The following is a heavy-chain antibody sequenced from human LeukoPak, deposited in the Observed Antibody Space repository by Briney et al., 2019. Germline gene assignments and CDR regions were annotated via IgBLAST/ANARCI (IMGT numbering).Heavy chain of an antibody. J-gene: IGHJ6*02. CDR2: IIPILGIA. CDR1: VGTFSSYA. D-gene: IGHD5-24*01. CDR3: ARVPLRDGYTYNYYYGMDV. Sequence: SVKVSCKASVGTFSSYAISWVRHAPGQGLEWMGRIIPILGIANYAQKFQGRVTITADKSTRTAYMALSSLRSEDTAVYYCARVPLRDGYTYNYYYGMDVSGQGTTVTASS. V-gene: IGHV1-69*04.